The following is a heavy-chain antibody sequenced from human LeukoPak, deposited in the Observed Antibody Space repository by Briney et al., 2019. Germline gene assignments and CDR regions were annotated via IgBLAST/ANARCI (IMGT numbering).Heavy chain of an antibody. V-gene: IGHV3-21*01. Sequence: PGGSLRLSCAASGFTFSNYGMNWVRQAPGKGLEWVSSISSSSRYIFYADSLKGRFTISRDNAKNSLYLQMDSLRAEDTALYYCARDRDGYNHDAFDIWGQGTLVTVSS. CDR3: ARDRDGYNHDAFDI. CDR2: ISSSSRYI. J-gene: IGHJ3*02. D-gene: IGHD5-24*01. CDR1: GFTFSNYG.